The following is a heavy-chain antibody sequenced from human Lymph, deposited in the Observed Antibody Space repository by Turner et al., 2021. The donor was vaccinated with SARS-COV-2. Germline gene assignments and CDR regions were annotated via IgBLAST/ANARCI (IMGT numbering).Heavy chain of an antibody. D-gene: IGHD3-10*01. CDR1: GFTFSTFA. CDR2: ISYDGSNK. Sequence: QVQLVQSGGAVVSPGRSLRLSCAASGFTFSTFAIYWVRQVPSKGLECVAVISYDGSNKYYADSVKGRFTISRDNSKNTLYLQMNSLRAEDTAVYYCARYASGGYFYYGMDVWGQGTTVTVSS. J-gene: IGHJ6*02. V-gene: IGHV3-30*04. CDR3: ARYASGGYFYYGMDV.